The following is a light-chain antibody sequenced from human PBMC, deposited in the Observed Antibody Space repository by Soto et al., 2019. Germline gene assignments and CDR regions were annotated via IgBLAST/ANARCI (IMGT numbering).Light chain of an antibody. V-gene: IGKV3-20*01. CDR2: GAS. CDR1: QSVSSSY. CDR3: QQYRT. Sequence: EIVLTQSPGTLSLSPGERATLSCRASQSVSSSYLAWYQQKPGQAPRLLIYGASSRATGIPDRFSGSGSGTVFTLTISRLEPEDFAVYYCQQYRTFGQGTKLEIK. J-gene: IGKJ2*01.